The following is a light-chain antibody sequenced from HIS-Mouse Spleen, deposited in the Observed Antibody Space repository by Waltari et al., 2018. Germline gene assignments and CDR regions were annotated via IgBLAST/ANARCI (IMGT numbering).Light chain of an antibody. J-gene: IGLJ2*01. CDR2: GKN. CDR1: SLRSYY. V-gene: IGLV3-19*01. CDR3: NSRDSSGNHVV. Sequence: SSELTQYPAVSVALGQTVRITCQGDSLRSYYASWYQQKPRQAPVLVSYGKNNRPSGIPDRFSGSSSGNTASLTITGAQAEDEADYYCNSRDSSGNHVVFGGGTKLTVL.